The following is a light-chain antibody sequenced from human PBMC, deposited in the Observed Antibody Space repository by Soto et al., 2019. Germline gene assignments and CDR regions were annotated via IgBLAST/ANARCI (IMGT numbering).Light chain of an antibody. J-gene: IGKJ1*01. CDR3: QQYGSKPCT. Sequence: QRPASLSAASRQTAIVSCSAMSISNNKLAWYQQKPGQAPRLLIYDASSRATGIPDKFSGSGSGTDFTLTISSLAPEDFALYYCQQYGSKPCTFGQGTRVEIK. CDR1: SISNNK. V-gene: IGKV3-20*01. CDR2: DAS.